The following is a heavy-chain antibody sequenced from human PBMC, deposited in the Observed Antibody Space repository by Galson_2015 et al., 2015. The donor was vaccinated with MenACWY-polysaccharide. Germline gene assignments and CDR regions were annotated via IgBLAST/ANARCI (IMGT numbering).Heavy chain of an antibody. CDR2: IYSGGST. J-gene: IGHJ4*02. CDR1: GFTVSSNY. CDR3: ARKFTYGLD. D-gene: IGHD3-10*01. V-gene: IGHV3-53*01. Sequence: SLRLSCAASGFTVSSNYMSGVRQAPGKGLEWVSVIYSGGSTDYADSVKGRFFISRDNSKNTLYLQMNRLRAEDTAVYYCARKFTYGLDWGQGTLVTVSS.